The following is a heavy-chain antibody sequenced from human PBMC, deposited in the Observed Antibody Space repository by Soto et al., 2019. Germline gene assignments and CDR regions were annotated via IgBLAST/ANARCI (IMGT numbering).Heavy chain of an antibody. Sequence: SVKVSCKASGGTFSSYAISWVRQAPGQGLEWMGGIIPILGTANYAQKFQGRVTITADKSTSTAYMELSSLRSEDTAVYYCAKNGPDCSSTSCYSYWGQGTLVTVSS. CDR2: IIPILGTA. CDR1: GGTFSSYA. CDR3: AKNGPDCSSTSCYSY. D-gene: IGHD2-2*01. V-gene: IGHV1-69*10. J-gene: IGHJ4*02.